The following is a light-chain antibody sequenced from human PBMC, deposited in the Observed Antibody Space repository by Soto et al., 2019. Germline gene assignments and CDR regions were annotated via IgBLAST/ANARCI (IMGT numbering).Light chain of an antibody. V-gene: IGKV3-20*01. Sequence: EIVLTQFPATLSLSPGESATLSCRASETVRTSFLGWYQQRPEQPPRLLIYGDSNRAAGIPDRFRGGGSGTDFTLTISRLEPEDFAVYYCQQYGSSGTFGQGTKVDI. J-gene: IGKJ1*01. CDR1: ETVRTSF. CDR3: QQYGSSGT. CDR2: GDS.